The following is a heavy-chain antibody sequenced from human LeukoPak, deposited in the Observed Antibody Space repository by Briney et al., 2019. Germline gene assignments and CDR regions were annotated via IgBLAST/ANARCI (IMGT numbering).Heavy chain of an antibody. CDR1: RFTPCDNY. CDR2: IYGGGST. CDR3: QCGGGLLPH. D-gene: IGHD2-21*01. V-gene: IGHV3-66*01. J-gene: IGHJ1*01. Sequence: GGCLRLSCAASRFTPCDNYIYWVRQAPGKGLEWGSVIYGGGSTYYADSVKGRFAISRDNSKNTVYLQVNSLRAEDTAVYYWQCGGGLLPHWGQGTLVTVSS.